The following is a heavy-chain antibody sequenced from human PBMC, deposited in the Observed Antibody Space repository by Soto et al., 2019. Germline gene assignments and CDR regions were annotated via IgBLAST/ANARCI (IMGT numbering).Heavy chain of an antibody. V-gene: IGHV3-23*01. D-gene: IGHD2-8*02. CDR3: AKDAGMLVVYYFDY. J-gene: IGHJ4*02. CDR2: ISGSGGST. CDR1: VFTFSSDA. Sequence: WWSLRLSCTASVFTFSSDAMSWVRQAPGKGLEWVSAISGSGGSTYYADSVKGRFTISRDNSKNTLYLQMNSLRAEDTAVYYCAKDAGMLVVYYFDYWGQGTLVTVSS.